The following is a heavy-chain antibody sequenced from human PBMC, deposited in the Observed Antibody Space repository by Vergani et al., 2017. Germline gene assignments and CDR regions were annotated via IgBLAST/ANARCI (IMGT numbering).Heavy chain of an antibody. CDR1: GFTFSSYG. CDR2: ISYDGSNK. V-gene: IGHV3-30*18. Sequence: QVQLVESGGGVVQPGRSLRLSCAASGFTFSSYGMHWVRQAPGKGLEWVAVISYDGSNKYYADSVKGRFTISRDNSKNTLYLQMNSLRAEDTAVYYCAKDTAYSYGPNSYWGQGTLVTVSS. J-gene: IGHJ4*02. CDR3: AKDTAYSYGPNSY. D-gene: IGHD5-18*01.